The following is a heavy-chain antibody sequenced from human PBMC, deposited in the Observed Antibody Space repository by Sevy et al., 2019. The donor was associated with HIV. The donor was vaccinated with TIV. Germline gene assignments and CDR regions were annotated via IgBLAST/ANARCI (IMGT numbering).Heavy chain of an antibody. V-gene: IGHV4-59*01. J-gene: IGHJ5*02. CDR1: GGSISSYY. CDR2: IYYSGST. Sequence: SETLSLTCTVSGGSISSYYWSWIRQPPGKGLEWIGYIYYSGSTNYNPSLKSRVTISVDTSKNQFSLKLSSVTAADTAVYYCARARNITIFGVVVGWFDPWGQGTLVTVSS. CDR3: ARARNITIFGVVVGWFDP. D-gene: IGHD3-3*01.